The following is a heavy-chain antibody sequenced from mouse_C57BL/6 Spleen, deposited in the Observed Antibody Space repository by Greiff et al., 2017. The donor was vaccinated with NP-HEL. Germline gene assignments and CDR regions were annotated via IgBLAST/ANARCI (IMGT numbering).Heavy chain of an antibody. V-gene: IGHV5-6*01. Sequence: EVHLVESGGDLVKPGGSLKLSCAASGFTFSSYGMSWVRQTPDKRLEWVATISSGGSYTYYPDSVKGRFTISRDNAKNTLYLQMSSLKSEDTAMYYCARPYDYDKGYYVDYWGQGTTLTVSS. CDR1: GFTFSSYG. CDR3: ARPYDYDKGYYVDY. D-gene: IGHD2-4*01. J-gene: IGHJ2*01. CDR2: ISSGGSYT.